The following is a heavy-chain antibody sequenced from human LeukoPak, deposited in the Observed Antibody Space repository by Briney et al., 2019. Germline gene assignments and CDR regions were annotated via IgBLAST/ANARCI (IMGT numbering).Heavy chain of an antibody. J-gene: IGHJ3*01. CDR3: ARNLGPFDV. CDR2: IYPDGST. V-gene: IGHV3-53*01. D-gene: IGHD3-16*01. CDR1: GLTVTDNY. Sequence: GGSLRLSCAVSGLTVTDNYMSWVRQAPGKGLEWVSVIYPDGSTYHADSVKGRFTISRDNSKNTLFLQMNTLRADDTAVYHCARNLGPFDVRGHGTMVTVSS.